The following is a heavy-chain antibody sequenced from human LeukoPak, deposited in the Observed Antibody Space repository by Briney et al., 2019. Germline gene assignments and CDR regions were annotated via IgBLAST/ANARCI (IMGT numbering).Heavy chain of an antibody. Sequence: PGGSLRLSCAASGFTFSSHRMHWVRQTPGKGLVWVACINNDGSRIDYADSVKGRFTISRDNAKNTLYLEMNSLRAEDTAVYYCGRDFAVKVAAYDCFVLWGQGTLVTVSS. CDR2: INNDGSRI. J-gene: IGHJ5*02. CDR3: GRDFAVKVAAYDCFVL. CDR1: GFTFSSHR. D-gene: IGHD6-19*01. V-gene: IGHV3-74*01.